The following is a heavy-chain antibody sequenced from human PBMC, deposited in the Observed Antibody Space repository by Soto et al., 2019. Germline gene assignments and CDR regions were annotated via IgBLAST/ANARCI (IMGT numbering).Heavy chain of an antibody. J-gene: IGHJ3*02. V-gene: IGHV3-33*01. CDR3: ARGAMKAFDI. Sequence: PGGSLRLSCAASGFTFSSYGMHWVRQAPGKGLEWVAVIWYDGSNKYYADSVKGRFTISRENAKNSLYLQMNSLRAGDTAVYYCARGAMKAFDIWGQGTMVTVSS. CDR2: IWYDGSNK. CDR1: GFTFSSYG.